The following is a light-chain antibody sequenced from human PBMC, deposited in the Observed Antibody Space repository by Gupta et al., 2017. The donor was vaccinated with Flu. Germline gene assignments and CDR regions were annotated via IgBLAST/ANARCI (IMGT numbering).Light chain of an antibody. V-gene: IGKV3-15*01. Sequence: EVVMTQSPATLSVSPGERATLSCRPSQSISTNLAWYQQKPGQAPRLLIYGPSTKATGIPARFSGSGSGTEFTFTISSLQSEDFAVYYCQQYDNWPPWTFGQGTKVEIK. CDR1: QSISTN. CDR3: QQYDNWPPWT. CDR2: GPS. J-gene: IGKJ1*01.